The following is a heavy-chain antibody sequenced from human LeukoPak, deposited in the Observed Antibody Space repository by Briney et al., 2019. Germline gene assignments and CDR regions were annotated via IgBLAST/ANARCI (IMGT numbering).Heavy chain of an antibody. D-gene: IGHD1-1*01. V-gene: IGHV3-15*01. CDR2: IKSKTDGGTT. CDR1: GLTFSNAW. Sequence: SGGTLRLSCAASGLTFSNAWMSWVREAPGKGREWIGRIKSKTDGGTTDYAAPVKGRFTISRDHSTDTLYLQLNSLKTEDTAIYYCTTDPRNGYYFDYWGQGTLVTVSS. CDR3: TTDPRNGYYFDY. J-gene: IGHJ4*02.